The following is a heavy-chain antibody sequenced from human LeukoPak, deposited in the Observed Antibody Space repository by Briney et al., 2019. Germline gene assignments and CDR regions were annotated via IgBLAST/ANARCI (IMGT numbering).Heavy chain of an antibody. CDR3: ARSGSSSWYGNWFDP. D-gene: IGHD6-13*01. V-gene: IGHV3-11*01. J-gene: IGHJ5*02. CDR1: GFTFSDYY. CDR2: ISSSGSTI. Sequence: PGVSLRLSCAASGFTFSDYYMSWIRQAPGKGLEWVSYISSSGSTIYYADSVKGRFTISRDNAKNSLYLQMNSLRAEDTAVYYCARSGSSSWYGNWFDPWGQGTLVTVSS.